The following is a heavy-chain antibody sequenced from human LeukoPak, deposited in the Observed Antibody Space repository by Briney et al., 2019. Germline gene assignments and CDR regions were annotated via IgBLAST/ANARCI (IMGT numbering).Heavy chain of an antibody. Sequence: SETLSLTCTVSGGSISSYYWSWIRQPPGKGLEWIGYIYYSGSTNYNPSLKSRVTISVDTSKNQFSLKLSSVTAADTAVYYCARMRYSGYDHDYWGQGTLVTVSS. CDR1: GGSISSYY. D-gene: IGHD5-12*01. CDR3: ARMRYSGYDHDY. V-gene: IGHV4-59*01. J-gene: IGHJ4*02. CDR2: IYYSGST.